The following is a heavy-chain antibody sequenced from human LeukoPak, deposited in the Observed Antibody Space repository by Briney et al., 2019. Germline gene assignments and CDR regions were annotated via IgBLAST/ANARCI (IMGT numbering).Heavy chain of an antibody. Sequence: GGSLRLSCAASGFTVSSNYMSWVRQAPGKGLEWVALISYDGYDKSYADSVRGRFTISRDNSKNTLYLQMDSLRSEDTAVYYCARDFFPIVDSTWYEIGYWGQGTLVTVSS. CDR3: ARDFFPIVDSTWYEIGY. D-gene: IGHD6-13*01. V-gene: IGHV3-30*03. CDR2: ISYDGYDK. J-gene: IGHJ4*02. CDR1: GFTVSSNY.